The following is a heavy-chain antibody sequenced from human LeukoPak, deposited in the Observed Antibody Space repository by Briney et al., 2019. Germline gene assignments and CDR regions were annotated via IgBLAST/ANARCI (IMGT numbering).Heavy chain of an antibody. Sequence: GGSLRLSCAASGFTFSSYSMNWVRQAPGKGLEWVSSITSSSSYTYYADSVKGRFTISRDNSKSTLYLQMNSLRAEDTAVYYCAKDNGHDFWSGYPTLFGYRGQGTLVTVSS. CDR1: GFTFSSYS. D-gene: IGHD3-3*01. V-gene: IGHV3-21*04. J-gene: IGHJ4*02. CDR3: AKDNGHDFWSGYPTLFGY. CDR2: ITSSSSYT.